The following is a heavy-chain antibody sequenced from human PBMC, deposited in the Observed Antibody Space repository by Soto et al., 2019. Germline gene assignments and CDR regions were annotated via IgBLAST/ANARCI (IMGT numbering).Heavy chain of an antibody. Sequence: QVQLVESGGGVVQPGGSLRLSCTASGFTFTTFGIHCVRQAPGKGLEWGALISYDGHNKYYSDSVKGRFTISRDNYKNTLSLQMNSLRAEDTAVYYCAKDLQAYGDYNYYYYGMDVWGQGTTVSVSS. V-gene: IGHV3-30*18. CDR3: AKDLQAYGDYNYYYYGMDV. CDR1: GFTFTTFG. J-gene: IGHJ6*02. CDR2: ISYDGHNK. D-gene: IGHD4-17*01.